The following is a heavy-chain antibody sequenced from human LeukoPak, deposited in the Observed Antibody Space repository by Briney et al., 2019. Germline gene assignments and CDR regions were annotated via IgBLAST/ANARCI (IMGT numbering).Heavy chain of an antibody. CDR3: ARCRSGWSSAEDAFDI. CDR1: GFTFSSYS. J-gene: IGHJ3*02. CDR2: ILYDGSNK. Sequence: GGSLRLSCAASGFTFSSYSMNWVRQAPGKGLEWVAVILYDGSNKYYADSVKGRFTISRDNSKNTLYLQMNSLRAEDTAVYYCARCRSGWSSAEDAFDIWGQGTMVTVSS. V-gene: IGHV3-30*03. D-gene: IGHD6-19*01.